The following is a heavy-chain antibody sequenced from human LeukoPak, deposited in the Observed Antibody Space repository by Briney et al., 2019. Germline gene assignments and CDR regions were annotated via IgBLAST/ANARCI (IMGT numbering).Heavy chain of an antibody. CDR3: AKDAPGGGINDYGDYYDAFDI. Sequence: RTGGSLRLSCAASGSTFSSYAMSWVRQAPGKGLEWVSAISGSGGSTYYADSVKGRFTISRDNSKNTLYLQMNSLRAEDTAVYYCAKDAPGGGINDYGDYYDAFDIWGQGTMVTVSS. CDR1: GSTFSSYA. J-gene: IGHJ3*02. CDR2: ISGSGGST. V-gene: IGHV3-23*01. D-gene: IGHD4-17*01.